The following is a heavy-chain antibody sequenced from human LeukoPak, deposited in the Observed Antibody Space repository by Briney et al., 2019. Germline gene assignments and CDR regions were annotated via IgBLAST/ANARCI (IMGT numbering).Heavy chain of an antibody. CDR2: IKSDGST. V-gene: IGHV3-74*01. Sequence: PGGSLRLSCAASGFTFSIYWMHWVRQAPGKGLVWVSRIKSDGSTNYADSVKGRFTISRDNAKNTVSLQMNSLRAGDTGVYYCARAPSEIGGYYPEYFRHWGQGTLVTVSS. D-gene: IGHD3-22*01. CDR3: ARAPSEIGGYYPEYFRH. J-gene: IGHJ1*01. CDR1: GFTFSIYW.